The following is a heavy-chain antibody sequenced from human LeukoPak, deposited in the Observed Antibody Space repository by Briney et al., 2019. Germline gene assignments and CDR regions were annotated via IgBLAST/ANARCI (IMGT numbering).Heavy chain of an antibody. CDR3: ARLGASGSYWQLDY. D-gene: IGHD1-26*01. Sequence: SETLSLTCTVSGGSISSYYWSWIRQPPGKGLEWVGDIYYSGSTNYNPSLKSRVTISVDTSKNQFSLKLSSVTAADTAVYYCARLGASGSYWQLDYWGQGTLVTVSS. V-gene: IGHV4-59*08. CDR2: IYYSGST. CDR1: GGSISSYY. J-gene: IGHJ4*02.